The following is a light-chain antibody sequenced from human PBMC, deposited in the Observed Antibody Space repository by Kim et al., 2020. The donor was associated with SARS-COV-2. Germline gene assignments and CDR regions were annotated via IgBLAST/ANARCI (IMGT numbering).Light chain of an antibody. CDR2: GAS. CDR3: QQYGSSPRT. V-gene: IGKV3-20*01. J-gene: IGKJ1*01. Sequence: SPGERATRSCRASQIVSSSYLAWYQQKPGQAPRLLIYGASSRATGIPDRFSGSGSGTDFTLTISRLEPEDFAVYYCQQYGSSPRTFGQGTKVDIK. CDR1: QIVSSSY.